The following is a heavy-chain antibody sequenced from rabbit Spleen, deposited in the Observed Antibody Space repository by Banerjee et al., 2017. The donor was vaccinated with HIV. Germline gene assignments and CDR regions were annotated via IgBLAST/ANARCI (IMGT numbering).Heavy chain of an antibody. V-gene: IGHV1S45*01. CDR2: IETGNGNT. J-gene: IGHJ6*01. CDR1: GFSFSSSYY. Sequence: QEQLVESGGGLVQPEGSLTLTCTASGFSFSSSYYMCWVRQAPGKGLEWIGCIETGNGNTWYANWAKGRFTISKTSSTTVTLQLNSLTAADTATYFCERDDHASGNYHHLWGPGTLVTVS. CDR3: ERDDHASGNYHHL. D-gene: IGHD1-1*01.